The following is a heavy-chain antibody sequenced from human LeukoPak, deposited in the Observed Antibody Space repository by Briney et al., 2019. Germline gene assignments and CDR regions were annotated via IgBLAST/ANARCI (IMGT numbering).Heavy chain of an antibody. Sequence: GGSLRLSCAVTGFNLRTYWIHWVRHSPGRGLEWVARINGEGSRISYADSVRGRFTISRDNAKNTAYLQVNSLRAEDTALYYCARDPGYYYYGMDVWGQGTTVVVSS. CDR2: INGEGSRI. CDR3: ARDPGYYYYGMDV. V-gene: IGHV3-74*01. J-gene: IGHJ6*02. CDR1: GFNLRTYW.